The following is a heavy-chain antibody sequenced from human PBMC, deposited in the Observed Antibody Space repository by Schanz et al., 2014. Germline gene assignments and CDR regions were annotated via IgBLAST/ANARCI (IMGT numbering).Heavy chain of an antibody. CDR2: IGGDASRT. J-gene: IGHJ5*02. V-gene: IGHV3-23*04. Sequence: EVHLVESGGGLVQPGGSLRLSCAASGFTFITFAMSWVRQAPGKGPEWVSAIGGDASRTYYADSVKGRFTISRDNSKSTLYLKRNSRRADDTAVYYCARAPPLVRGIAGWFGPWGQGSLVTVSS. CDR3: ARAPPLVRGIAGWFGP. CDR1: GFTFITFA. D-gene: IGHD3-10*01.